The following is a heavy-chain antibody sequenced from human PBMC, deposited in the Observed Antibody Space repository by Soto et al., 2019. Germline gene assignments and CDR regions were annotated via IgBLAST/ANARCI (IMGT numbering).Heavy chain of an antibody. CDR1: GFTFSSYS. Sequence: EVQLVESGGGLVQPGGSLRLSCAASGFTFSSYSMNWVRQAPGKGLEWVSYISSSSSTIYYADSVKGRFTISRDNAKNSLYLQMNSLRAEDTAVYYCARDLRVAGNYYYYYYMDVWGKGTTVTVSS. CDR2: ISSSSSTI. CDR3: ARDLRVAGNYYYYYYMDV. J-gene: IGHJ6*03. D-gene: IGHD6-19*01. V-gene: IGHV3-48*01.